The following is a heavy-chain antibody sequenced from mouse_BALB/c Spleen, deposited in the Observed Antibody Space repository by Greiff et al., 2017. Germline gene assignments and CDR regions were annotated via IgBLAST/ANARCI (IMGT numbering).Heavy chain of an antibody. CDR3: ARTYGNYVGWFAY. D-gene: IGHD2-1*01. Sequence: EVQLQQSGAELVKPGASVKLSCTASGFNIKDTYMHWVKQRPEQGLEWIGRIDPANGNTKYDPKFQGKATITADTSSNTAYLQLSSLTSEDTAVYYCARTYGNYVGWFAYWGQGTLVTVSA. CDR2: IDPANGNT. CDR1: GFNIKDTY. V-gene: IGHV14-3*02. J-gene: IGHJ3*01.